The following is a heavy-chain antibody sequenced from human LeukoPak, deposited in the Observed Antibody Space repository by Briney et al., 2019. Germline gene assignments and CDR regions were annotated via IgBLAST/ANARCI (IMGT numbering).Heavy chain of an antibody. CDR3: AGDKETTGNGRPNWFDP. Sequence: ETLSLTCAVSGYSISSGYYWGWIRQPPGKGLQWIGSIFQRGYSYYNPSLKSRVTISVDTSRNQFSLKLGSVTAADTAVYYCAGDKETTGNGRPNWFDPWGQGTLVTVSS. CDR1: GYSISSGYY. V-gene: IGHV4-38-2*01. D-gene: IGHD1-1*01. J-gene: IGHJ5*02. CDR2: IFQRGYS.